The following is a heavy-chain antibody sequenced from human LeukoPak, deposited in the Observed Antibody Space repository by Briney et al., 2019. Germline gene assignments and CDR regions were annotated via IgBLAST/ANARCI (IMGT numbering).Heavy chain of an antibody. D-gene: IGHD1-26*01. CDR3: ARVWELSFDY. J-gene: IGHJ4*02. CDR2: LYSAGST. CDR1: GFTVSTDH. Sequence: PGGSLRLSCAASGFTVSTDHMSWVRQAPGKGLEWVSVLYSAGSTSHADSVKGRFTISRDNSKNTVYLQMNSLRAEDTAVYYCARVWELSFDYWGQGTLVTVS. V-gene: IGHV3-53*01.